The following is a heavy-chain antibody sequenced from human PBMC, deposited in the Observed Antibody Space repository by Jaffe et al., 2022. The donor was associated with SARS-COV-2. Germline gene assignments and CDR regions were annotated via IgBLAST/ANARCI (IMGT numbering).Heavy chain of an antibody. CDR1: GFTFSSYA. Sequence: EVQLVESGGGLVQPGGSLRLSCAASGFTFSSYAMHWVRQAPGKGLEYVSAISSNGGSTYYANSVKGRFTISRDNSKNTLYLQMGSLRAEDMAVYYCARGSYGPGVADIWGQGTMVTVSS. V-gene: IGHV3-64*01. J-gene: IGHJ3*02. CDR3: ARGSYGPGVADI. D-gene: IGHD3-10*02. CDR2: ISSNGGST.